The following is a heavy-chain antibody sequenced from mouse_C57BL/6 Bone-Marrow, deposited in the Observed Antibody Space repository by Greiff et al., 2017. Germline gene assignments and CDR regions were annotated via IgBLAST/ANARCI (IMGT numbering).Heavy chain of an antibody. V-gene: IGHV1-64*01. CDR3: ARYNGNADWYFDV. Sequence: QVQLQQPGAELVKPGASVKLSCKASGYTFTSYWMHWVKQRPGQGLEWIGLIHPNSGSTNYNEKFKSKVTLTVDKSTSTAYMQLSSLTSEDAAVYYGARYNGNADWYFDVGGTGTTVTVSS. CDR2: IHPNSGST. D-gene: IGHD2-1*01. J-gene: IGHJ1*03. CDR1: GYTFTSYW.